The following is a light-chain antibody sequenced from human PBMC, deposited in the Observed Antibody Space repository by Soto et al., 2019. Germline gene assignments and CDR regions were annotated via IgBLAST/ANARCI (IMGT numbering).Light chain of an antibody. Sequence: EIVLTQSPATLSLSPGERATLSCRASQSVSSYLAWYQQKPGQAPRLLIYNTSNRATGIPARFSGSGSGTDFTLTIGSLEPEDFAVYYCQHRSNWPLTFGPGTKVDIK. CDR2: NTS. CDR1: QSVSSY. J-gene: IGKJ3*01. CDR3: QHRSNWPLT. V-gene: IGKV3-11*01.